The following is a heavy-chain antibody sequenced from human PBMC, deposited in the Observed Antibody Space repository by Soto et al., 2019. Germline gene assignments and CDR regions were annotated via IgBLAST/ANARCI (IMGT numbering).Heavy chain of an antibody. CDR2: MNPNSGNT. J-gene: IGHJ5*02. CDR1: GYTLTSYD. CDR3: ARAKIGYCSSTSCYYWFDP. D-gene: IGHD2-2*01. V-gene: IGHV1-8*01. Sequence: GASVKVSCKASGYTLTSYDINWVRQATGQGLEWMGWMNPNSGNTGYAQKFQGRVTMTRNTSISTAYMELSSLRSEDTAVYYCARAKIGYCSSTSCYYWFDPWGQGTLVTVSS.